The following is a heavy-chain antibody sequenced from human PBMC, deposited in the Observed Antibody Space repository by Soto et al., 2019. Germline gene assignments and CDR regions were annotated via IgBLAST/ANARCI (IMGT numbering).Heavy chain of an antibody. CDR2: MNPNSGNT. CDR3: ARWDYGVYARFDY. Sequence: QVQLVQSGAEVKKSGASVKVSCKASGYTFTSHDINWVRQATGQGLEWMGWMNPNSGNTGYAQKFQGRVTMTRNTSISTAYMELSSLRSEDTAVYYCARWDYGVYARFDYWDQGTLVTVSS. CDR1: GYTFTSHD. V-gene: IGHV1-8*01. J-gene: IGHJ4*02. D-gene: IGHD4-17*01.